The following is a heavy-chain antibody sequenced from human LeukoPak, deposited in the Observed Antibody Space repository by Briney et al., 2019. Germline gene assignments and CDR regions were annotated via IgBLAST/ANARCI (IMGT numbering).Heavy chain of an antibody. Sequence: SETLSLTCAVSGYSISSGYYWGWIRQPPGKGLEWIGSIYYSGSTYYNPSLKSRVTISVDTSKNQFSLKLSSVTAADTAVYYCARNEAWGQGTLVTVSS. CDR2: IYYSGST. D-gene: IGHD1-1*01. J-gene: IGHJ5*02. CDR3: ARNEA. V-gene: IGHV4-38-2*01. CDR1: GYSISSGYY.